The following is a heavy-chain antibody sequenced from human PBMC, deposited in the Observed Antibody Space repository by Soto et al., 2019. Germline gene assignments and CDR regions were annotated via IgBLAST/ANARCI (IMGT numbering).Heavy chain of an antibody. CDR3: AREGAELELRLPIDY. CDR2: IYYSGST. Sequence: SETLSLTCTVSGGSISSSSYYWGWIRQPPGKGLEWIGSIYYSGSTYYNPSLKSRVTISVDTSKNQFSLKLSSVTAADTAVYYCAREGAELELRLPIDYWGQGTLVTVSS. V-gene: IGHV4-39*02. CDR1: GGSISSSSYY. D-gene: IGHD1-7*01. J-gene: IGHJ4*02.